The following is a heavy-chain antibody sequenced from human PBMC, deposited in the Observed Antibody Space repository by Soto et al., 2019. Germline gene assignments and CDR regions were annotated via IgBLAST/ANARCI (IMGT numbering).Heavy chain of an antibody. V-gene: IGHV3-30*18. J-gene: IGHJ4*02. Sequence: QVQLVESGGGVVQPGRSLRLSCAASGFTFSSYGMHWVRQAPGKGLEWVALTSYDGSNKYYADSVKGRFTISRDNSKNTLHLQMNSLRAEDTGLYYCAKDPYSSGWYGDYWGQGTLVTVSS. D-gene: IGHD6-19*01. CDR2: TSYDGSNK. CDR1: GFTFSSYG. CDR3: AKDPYSSGWYGDY.